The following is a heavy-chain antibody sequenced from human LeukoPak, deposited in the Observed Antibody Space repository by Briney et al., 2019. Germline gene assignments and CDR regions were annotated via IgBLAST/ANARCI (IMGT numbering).Heavy chain of an antibody. CDR2: IHYSGST. V-gene: IGHV4-59*01. CDR1: GGSFSGYY. CDR3: ATAGDWNDVPH. J-gene: IGHJ4*02. Sequence: TSETLSLTCAVYGGSFSGYYWSWIRQSPGKGLEWLGYIHYSGSTNYNPSLKSRVTISVDTSKNQFSLRLSSVTAADTAVYYCATAGDWNDVPHWGQGTLVTVFS. D-gene: IGHD1-1*01.